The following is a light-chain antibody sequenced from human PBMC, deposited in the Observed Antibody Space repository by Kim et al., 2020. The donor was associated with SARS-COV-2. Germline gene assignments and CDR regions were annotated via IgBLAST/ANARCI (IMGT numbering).Light chain of an antibody. CDR2: DVS. CDR3: ASYTSSITWV. V-gene: IGLV2-14*01. Sequence: QSALTQPASVSGSPGQSITISCTGTSSDVGGYNYVSWFQQHPGKAPRLMIYDVSNRPSGVSDRFSGSKSDNAASLTISGLQAEDEADYCCASYTSSITWVFGGGTQLTVL. CDR1: SSDVGGYNY. J-gene: IGLJ3*02.